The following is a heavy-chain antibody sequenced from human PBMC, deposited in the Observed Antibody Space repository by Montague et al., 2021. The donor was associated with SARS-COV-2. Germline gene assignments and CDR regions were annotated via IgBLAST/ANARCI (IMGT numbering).Heavy chain of an antibody. D-gene: IGHD3-10*01. Sequence: SDTLSLTRAVYGGSFTENFWTWIRQHPGKGLEWIGEINHSGTSNYNASLRSRVTISIDMAKNQFSLRLSALAAADTAVYYCARGRSTRVRGVIFTSYYYYYYGIDVWGQGTTVTVSS. J-gene: IGHJ6*02. CDR3: ARGRSTRVRGVIFTSYYYYYYGIDV. CDR2: INHSGTS. CDR1: GGSFTENF. V-gene: IGHV4-34*01.